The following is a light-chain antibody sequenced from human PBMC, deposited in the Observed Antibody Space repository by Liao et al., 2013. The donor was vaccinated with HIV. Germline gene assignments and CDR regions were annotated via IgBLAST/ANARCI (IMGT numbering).Light chain of an antibody. CDR1: NIRSRG. CDR2: YDS. V-gene: IGLV3-21*01. J-gene: IGLJ1*01. CDR3: QAWDSTAAV. Sequence: SYVLTQPPSVSVAPGQTAVMTCGGNNIRSRGVHWYQQRPGQAPVLVIHYDSERPSGIPERFSASKSGHTATLTISGAQAMDEADYYCQAWDSTAAVFGTGTEVTVL.